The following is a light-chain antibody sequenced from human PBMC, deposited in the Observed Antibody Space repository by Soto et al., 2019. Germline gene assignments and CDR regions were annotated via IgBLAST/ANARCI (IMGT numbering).Light chain of an antibody. Sequence: EIVLTQSPGTLSLSPGERATLSCRASQIVSSTYLAWFQQKPGQAPRLLIYGASTRATGIPDRFSGSGSGTAFTLTISGLEPEDFAFYYCQQYDVTPPNTFGGGTKVEV. CDR3: QQYDVTPPNT. J-gene: IGKJ4*01. V-gene: IGKV3-20*01. CDR1: QIVSSTY. CDR2: GAS.